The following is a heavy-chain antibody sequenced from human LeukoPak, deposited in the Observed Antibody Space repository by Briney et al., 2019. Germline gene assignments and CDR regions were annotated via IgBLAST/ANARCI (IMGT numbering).Heavy chain of an antibody. Sequence: SETLSLTCTVSGGSISSYYWSWIRQPPGKGLEWIGYIYYSGSTNYNPSLKSRVTISVDTSKNQFSLKLSSVTAADTAVYYCARGTTGFGESHWYFDLWGRGTLVTVSS. V-gene: IGHV4-59*12. CDR3: ARGTTGFGESHWYFDL. J-gene: IGHJ2*01. CDR1: GGSISSYY. D-gene: IGHD3-10*01. CDR2: IYYSGST.